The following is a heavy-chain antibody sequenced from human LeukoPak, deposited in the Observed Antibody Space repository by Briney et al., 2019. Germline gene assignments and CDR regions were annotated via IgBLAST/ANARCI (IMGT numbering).Heavy chain of an antibody. D-gene: IGHD3-16*01. J-gene: IGHJ4*02. V-gene: IGHV4-39*01. Sequence: SETLSLTCTVSGGSISSSSYYWGWLRQPPGKGLEWIGSIYYSGGTYYNPSLKSRVTISVDTSKNQFSLKLSSVTAADTAVYYCARLPSGGYFDYWGQGTLVTVSS. CDR3: ARLPSGGYFDY. CDR2: IYYSGGT. CDR1: GGSISSSSYY.